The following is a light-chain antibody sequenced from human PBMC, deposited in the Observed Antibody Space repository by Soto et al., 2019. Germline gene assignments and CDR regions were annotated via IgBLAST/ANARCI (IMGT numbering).Light chain of an antibody. CDR1: QGISSF. Sequence: DIHLTQSPSFLYASVGDRVTITCRASQGISSFLAWYQKKPRKAPKLLIYVASTLQSGVPSRFSGSGSGTEFTLTISCLQPEDFATYYCQQLNRFPQVFGGGTKVEIK. J-gene: IGKJ4*01. CDR2: VAS. CDR3: QQLNRFPQV. V-gene: IGKV1-9*01.